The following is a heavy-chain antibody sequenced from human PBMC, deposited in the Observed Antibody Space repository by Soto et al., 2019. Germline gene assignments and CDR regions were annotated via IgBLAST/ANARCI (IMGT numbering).Heavy chain of an antibody. V-gene: IGHV4-59*01. D-gene: IGHD2-21*02. CDR1: GGTISRYY. CDR3: AIDLWGFFSTDSYPLDV. CDR2: MYNTGST. J-gene: IGHJ6*02. Sequence: QVQLQESGPGLVKPSETLSLTCTVSGGTISRYYWSWIRQPPGKGLEWIGYMYNTGSTVYNPSFTSRVTLSIDTSKNPSSLKLTSVTAADTAVYYCAIDLWGFFSTDSYPLDVWAQGTTVTVSS.